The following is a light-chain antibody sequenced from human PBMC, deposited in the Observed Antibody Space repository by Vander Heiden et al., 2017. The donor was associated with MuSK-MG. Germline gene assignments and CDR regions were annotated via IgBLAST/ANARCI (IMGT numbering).Light chain of an antibody. CDR3: QQRSNWPLT. V-gene: IGKV3-11*01. CDR1: QSVSSY. Sequence: EIVLTQSPATLSLSPGERATLSCRASQSVSSYLAWYQQKPGQAPRLLIYDASNRVTGIPARFSGSGSVTDFTLTIIILDPEDFAVYYCQQRSNWPLTFGGGTKVEIK. J-gene: IGKJ4*01. CDR2: DAS.